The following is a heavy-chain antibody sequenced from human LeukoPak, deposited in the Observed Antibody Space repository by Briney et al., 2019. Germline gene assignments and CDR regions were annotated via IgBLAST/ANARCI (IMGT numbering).Heavy chain of an antibody. D-gene: IGHD2-2*01. CDR1: GFTFSSYG. V-gene: IGHV3-30*02. CDR2: IRYDGSNK. Sequence: GGSLRLSCAASGFTFSSYGMHWVRQAPGKGLEWVAFIRYDGSNKYYADSVKGRFTISRDNSKNTLYLQMNSLRAEDTAVYYCAKDRSGVVPAARAMDVWGKGTTVTISS. J-gene: IGHJ6*03. CDR3: AKDRSGVVPAARAMDV.